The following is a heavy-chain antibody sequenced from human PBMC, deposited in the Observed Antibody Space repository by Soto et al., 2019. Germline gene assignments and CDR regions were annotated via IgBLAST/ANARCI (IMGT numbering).Heavy chain of an antibody. J-gene: IGHJ6*02. CDR3: ARGDREDITVVIGVRPGEYGVDV. D-gene: IGHD2-15*01. Sequence: PGGSLRLSCAASGFTFRNYAMHWVRQAPGKGLECVAVISYDGGNKFYRDYVKGRFTISRDNSKNTLYLQINSLRYEDTAVYYCARGDREDITVVIGVRPGEYGVDVWGQGTKVTVSS. CDR1: GFTFRNYA. CDR2: ISYDGGNK. V-gene: IGHV3-30-3*01.